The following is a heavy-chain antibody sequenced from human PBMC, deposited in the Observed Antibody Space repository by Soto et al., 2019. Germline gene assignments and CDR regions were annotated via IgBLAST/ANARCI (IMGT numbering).Heavy chain of an antibody. D-gene: IGHD6-19*01. CDR1: GFNFNSYS. CDR2: ISSSSTNK. CDR3: ERPSSGCENTSDR. J-gene: IGHJ5*02. V-gene: IGHV3-48*02. Sequence: EVQLVESGGGLVQPGGSLRLSCAASGFNFNSYSMNWVRQVPGKGLEWVSYISSSSTNKYYTDSVKGRFTISRDNAKNSVYLLVNILRDDDTAVYYFERPSSGCENTSDRCGQGDLVTLSA.